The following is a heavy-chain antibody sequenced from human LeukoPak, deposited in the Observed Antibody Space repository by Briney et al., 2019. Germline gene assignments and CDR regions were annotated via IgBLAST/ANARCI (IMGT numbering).Heavy chain of an antibody. V-gene: IGHV1-2*02. Sequence: GASVKVSCKASGYTFTGYYMHWVRQAPGQGLEWMGWINPNSGATKYAQNFQGRVTMTRDTSISTAYMELNRLRSDDTAVYYCARSPHILTGENFDYWGQGTLVTVSS. CDR3: ARSPHILTGENFDY. D-gene: IGHD3-9*01. J-gene: IGHJ4*02. CDR1: GYTFTGYY. CDR2: INPNSGAT.